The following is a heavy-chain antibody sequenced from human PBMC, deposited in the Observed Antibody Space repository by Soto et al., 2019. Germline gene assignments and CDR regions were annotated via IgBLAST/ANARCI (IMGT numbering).Heavy chain of an antibody. CDR1: GGSISSGDYY. Sequence: PSETLSLTCTVSGGSISSGDYYWSWIRQPPGKGLEWIGYIYYSGSTYYNPSLKSRVTISVDTSKHQFSLKLSSVTAADTAVYYCALGDILTGYPYCYGMDVWGQGTTVTVS. CDR2: IYYSGST. J-gene: IGHJ6*02. CDR3: ALGDILTGYPYCYGMDV. V-gene: IGHV4-30-4*01. D-gene: IGHD3-9*01.